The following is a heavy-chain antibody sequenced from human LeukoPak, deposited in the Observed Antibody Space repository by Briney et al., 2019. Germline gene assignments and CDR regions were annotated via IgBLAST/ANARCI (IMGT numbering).Heavy chain of an antibody. Sequence: SGGSLRLSCAASGFTFSSYSMNWVRQAPGKGLEWVSSISSSSSYIYYADSVKGRFTISRDNAKNSLYLQMNSLRAEDTAVYYCASTTIFGVVEGNWGQGTLVTVSS. CDR2: ISSSSSYI. CDR3: ASTTIFGVVEGN. D-gene: IGHD3-3*01. CDR1: GFTFSSYS. J-gene: IGHJ4*02. V-gene: IGHV3-21*01.